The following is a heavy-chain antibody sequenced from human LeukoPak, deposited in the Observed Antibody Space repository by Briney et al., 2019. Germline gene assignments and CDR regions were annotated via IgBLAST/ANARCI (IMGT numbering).Heavy chain of an antibody. CDR3: AREVVGYYYYYMDV. J-gene: IGHJ6*03. CDR2: IIPIFGTA. D-gene: IGHD2-15*01. CDR1: GGTFSSYA. V-gene: IGHV1-69*05. Sequence: SVKASCKASGGTFSSYAISWVRQAPGQGLEWMGGIIPIFGTANYAQKFQGRVTITTDESTSTAYMELSSLRSEDTAVYYCAREVVGYYYYYMDVWGKGTTVTVSS.